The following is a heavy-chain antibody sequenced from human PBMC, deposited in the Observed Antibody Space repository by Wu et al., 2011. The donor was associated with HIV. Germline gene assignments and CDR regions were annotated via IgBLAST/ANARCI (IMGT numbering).Heavy chain of an antibody. J-gene: IGHJ4*02. Sequence: GQGLEWMGIINPNNGRATYAQKFQGRVTMTRDTSTSTVYMDLSSLRFEDTAVYYCARTYGDYDKFDYWGQGTLVTVSS. CDR3: ARTYGDYDKFDY. D-gene: IGHD4-17*01. V-gene: IGHV1-46*01. CDR2: INPNNGRA.